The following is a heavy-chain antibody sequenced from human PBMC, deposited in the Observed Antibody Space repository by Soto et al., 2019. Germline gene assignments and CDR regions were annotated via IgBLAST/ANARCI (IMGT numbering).Heavy chain of an antibody. J-gene: IGHJ4*02. CDR2: INHSGST. V-gene: IGHV4-34*01. D-gene: IGHD2-2*01. CDR1: GGSFSGYY. CDR3: ARGSPRFVLVPAANTRFDY. Sequence: PSETLSLTCAVYGGSFSGYYWSWIRQPPGKGLEWIGEINHSGSTNYNPSLKSRVTISVDTSKNQFSLKLSSVTAADTAVYYCARGSPRFVLVPAANTRFDYWGQGTLVTVSS.